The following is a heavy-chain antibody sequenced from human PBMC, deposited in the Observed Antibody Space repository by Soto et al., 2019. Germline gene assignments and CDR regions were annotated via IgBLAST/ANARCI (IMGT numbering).Heavy chain of an antibody. V-gene: IGHV1-69*13. J-gene: IGHJ6*02. CDR2: IIPIFGTA. CDR3: ARQVQQQLVYYYGMDV. Sequence: GASVKVSCKASGGTFSSYAISWVRQAPGQGLEWMGGIIPIFGTANYAQKFQGRVTITADESTSTAYMELSSLRSEDTAVYYCARQVQQQLVYYYGMDVWGQGTTVTVSS. D-gene: IGHD6-13*01. CDR1: GGTFSSYA.